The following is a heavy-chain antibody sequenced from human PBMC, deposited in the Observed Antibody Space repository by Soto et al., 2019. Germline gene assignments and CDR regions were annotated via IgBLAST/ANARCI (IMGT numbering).Heavy chain of an antibody. D-gene: IGHD2-2*03. V-gene: IGHV3-23*01. Sequence: GGSLRLSCGASGFTFSSYAMSWVRQAPGKGLEWVSAISGSGDSTYYADSVKVRFTISRDNAKNTLYLQMNSLSAEDTAAYHCAKDALDSLSYRYFQHWGQGTLVTVSS. CDR2: ISGSGDST. J-gene: IGHJ1*01. CDR3: AKDALDSLSYRYFQH. CDR1: GFTFSSYA.